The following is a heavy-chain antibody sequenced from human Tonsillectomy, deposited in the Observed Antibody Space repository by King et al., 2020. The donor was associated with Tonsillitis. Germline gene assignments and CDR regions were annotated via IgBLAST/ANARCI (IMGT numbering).Heavy chain of an antibody. CDR1: GGTFSSYA. CDR2: IIPILGIV. Sequence: VQLVQSGAEVKKPGSSVKVSCKASGGTFSSYAISWVRQAPGQGLEWMGRIIPILGIVNYAQKFQGRVTITADESTSTAYMELSSLRSEDTAVYYCARDLGAAQEANYDMDVWGKGTTVSVS. D-gene: IGHD1-26*01. J-gene: IGHJ6*03. CDR3: ARDLGAAQEANYDMDV. V-gene: IGHV1-69*09.